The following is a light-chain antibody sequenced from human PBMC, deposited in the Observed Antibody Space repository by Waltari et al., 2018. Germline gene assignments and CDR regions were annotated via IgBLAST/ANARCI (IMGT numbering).Light chain of an antibody. V-gene: IGKV2-28*01. CDR2: LGS. Sequence: DIVRTQSPLSLPVTPGEPASISCTSSRSLLHSSGYNYVDWYLQKPGQSPQLLISLGSNRASGVPDRFSGSGSGTDFTLKISRVEAEDVGVYYCMQALQSPLTFGGGTKVEIK. CDR3: MQALQSPLT. J-gene: IGKJ4*01. CDR1: RSLLHSSGYNY.